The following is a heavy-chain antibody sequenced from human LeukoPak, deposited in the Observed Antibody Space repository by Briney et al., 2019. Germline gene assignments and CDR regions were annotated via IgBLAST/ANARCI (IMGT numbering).Heavy chain of an antibody. Sequence: TLSLTCTVSGGSISSYYWSWIRQPPGKALEWLARIDWDDDKYYSTSLKTRLTISKDTSKNQVVLTMTNMDPVDTATYYCARIRSSAEGGFDYWGQGTLVTVSS. D-gene: IGHD1-26*01. CDR1: GGSISSYYW. V-gene: IGHV2-70*11. CDR2: IDWDDDK. CDR3: ARIRSSAEGGFDY. J-gene: IGHJ4*02.